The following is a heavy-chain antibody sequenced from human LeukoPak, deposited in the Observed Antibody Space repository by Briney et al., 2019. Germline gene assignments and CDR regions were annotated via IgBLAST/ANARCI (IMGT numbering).Heavy chain of an antibody. V-gene: IGHV1-8*01. CDR1: GYTFTSYD. Sequence: GASVKVSCKASGYTFTSYDINWVRQATGQGLEWMGWMNPNSGNTGYAQKFQGRVTMTRNTSISTAYMELSSLRSEDTAVYYCARDSAAYDYVWGSYLAKYSAWPDLWGRGTLVTVSS. CDR3: ARDSAAYDYVWGSYLAKYSAWPDL. CDR2: MNPNSGNT. D-gene: IGHD3-16*02. J-gene: IGHJ2*01.